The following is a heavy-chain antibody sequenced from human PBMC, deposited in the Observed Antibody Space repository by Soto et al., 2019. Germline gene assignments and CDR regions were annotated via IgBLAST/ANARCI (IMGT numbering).Heavy chain of an antibody. Sequence: PGGSLRLSCAASGFTFSSYSMNWVRQAPGKGLEWVSYISSSSSTIYYADSVKGRFTISRDNAKNSLYLQMNSLRDEDTAVYYCARDYYVLRYFDWPDNYYYGMDVWGQGTTVTVS. J-gene: IGHJ6*02. CDR1: GFTFSSYS. CDR3: ARDYYVLRYFDWPDNYYYGMDV. CDR2: ISSSSSTI. D-gene: IGHD3-9*01. V-gene: IGHV3-48*02.